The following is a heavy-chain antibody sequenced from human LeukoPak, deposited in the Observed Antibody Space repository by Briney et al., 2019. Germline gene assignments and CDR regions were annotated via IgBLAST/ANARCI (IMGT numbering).Heavy chain of an antibody. J-gene: IGHJ3*02. V-gene: IGHV3-53*01. D-gene: IGHD2/OR15-2a*01. Sequence: PGGSLRLSCAASGFTVSSNYMSWVRQAPGKGLECVSITYSDVNTNYAASVKGRFTISRDNSKNTLSLQMNSLRAKDTAVYYCARKNDLFNAAFDIWGQGTVVTVSS. CDR1: GFTVSSNY. CDR3: ARKNDLFNAAFDI. CDR2: TYSDVNT.